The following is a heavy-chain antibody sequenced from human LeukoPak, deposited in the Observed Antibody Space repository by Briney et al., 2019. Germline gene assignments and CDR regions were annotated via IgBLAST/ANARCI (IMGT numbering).Heavy chain of an antibody. CDR3: ARGGSDAEYFQH. V-gene: IGHV1-69*10. CDR2: IIPIFGIA. Sequence: SVTVSFKASGGTFSSYAISWVRQAPGQGLEWMGRIIPIFGIANYAQKFQGRVTITADKSTSTAYMELSSLRSEDTAVYYCARGGSDAEYFQHWGQGTLVTVSS. CDR1: GGTFSSYA. D-gene: IGHD2-15*01. J-gene: IGHJ1*01.